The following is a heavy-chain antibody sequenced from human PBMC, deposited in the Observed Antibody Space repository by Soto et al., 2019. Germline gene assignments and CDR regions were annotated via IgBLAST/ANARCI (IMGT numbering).Heavy chain of an antibody. D-gene: IGHD2-2*01. CDR2: INHSGST. CDR1: GGSFSGYY. CDR3: ARGFCTSTRCTDYGMDV. V-gene: IGHV4-34*01. J-gene: IGHJ6*02. Sequence: NPSETLSLTCAVCGGSFSGYYWTWIRQPPGKGLEWIGEINHSGSTNYSPSLKSRVTISVDTSKNQFSLKLSFVTAADTAVFYCARGFCTSTRCTDYGMDVWGQGTTVTVSS.